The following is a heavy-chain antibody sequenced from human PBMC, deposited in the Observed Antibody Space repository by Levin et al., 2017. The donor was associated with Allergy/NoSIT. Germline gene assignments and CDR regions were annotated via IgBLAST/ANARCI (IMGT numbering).Heavy chain of an antibody. CDR1: GFTFSNYW. CDR3: GVTPRRDPFDY. J-gene: IGHJ4*02. CDR2: IRDDGGEK. Sequence: PGGSLRLSCAVSGFTFSNYWMSWVRQAPGKGLEWVANIRDDGGEKYYVDSVKGRFTISRDNAKNTLYLQMNRLRVEDTAVYYCGVTPRRDPFDYWGQGTLVTVSS. V-gene: IGHV3-7*01. D-gene: IGHD2-21*02.